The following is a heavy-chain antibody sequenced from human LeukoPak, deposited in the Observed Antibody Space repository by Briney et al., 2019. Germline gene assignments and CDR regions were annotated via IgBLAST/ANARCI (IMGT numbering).Heavy chain of an antibody. Sequence: GGTLRLSCAASGFTFSSYGMSWVRQAPGKGLEWVSGISGSGGSTYYADSVKGRFTISSDNSKNTLYLQMNSLRAEDTAVYYCARDGVDSSGYYNTDYWGQGTLVTVSS. V-gene: IGHV3-23*01. CDR2: ISGSGGST. CDR1: GFTFSSYG. J-gene: IGHJ4*02. D-gene: IGHD3-22*01. CDR3: ARDGVDSSGYYNTDY.